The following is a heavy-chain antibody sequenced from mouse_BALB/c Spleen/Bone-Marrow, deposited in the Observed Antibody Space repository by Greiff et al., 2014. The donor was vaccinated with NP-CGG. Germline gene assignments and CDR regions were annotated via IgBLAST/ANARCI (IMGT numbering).Heavy chain of an antibody. D-gene: IGHD2-1*01. CDR2: INPYNGAT. CDR1: GYSFTAYY. CDR3: ARKGNYGWFAY. Sequence: EVQRVESGPELVKPGASVKISCKASGYSFTAYYIHWVKQSHVKSLEWIGRINPYNGATSYNRNFKDKASLTVDKSSSTAYMELHSLTSEDSAVYYCARKGNYGWFAYWGQGTLVTVSA. V-gene: IGHV1-31*01. J-gene: IGHJ3*01.